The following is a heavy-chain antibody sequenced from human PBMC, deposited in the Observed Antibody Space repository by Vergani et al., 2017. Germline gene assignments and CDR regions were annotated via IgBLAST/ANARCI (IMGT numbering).Heavy chain of an antibody. V-gene: IGHV3-23*01. J-gene: IGHJ4*01. CDR2: ISGSGSSK. CDR3: VKEKIDLGSYFFDS. D-gene: IGHD2/OR15-2a*01. CDR1: GFTFDNYA. Sequence: EVHLLESGGGLIQPGGSLRISCAASGFTFDNYAMTWVRQAPRKGLQWVSGISGSGSSKFYEDSLKGRVTISRDNSKNTVFLQMHSLRAEDTAIYYCVKEKIDLGSYFFDSWGHGILVTVSS.